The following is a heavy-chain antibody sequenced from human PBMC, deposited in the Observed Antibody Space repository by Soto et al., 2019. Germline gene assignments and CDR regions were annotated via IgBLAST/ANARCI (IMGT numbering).Heavy chain of an antibody. D-gene: IGHD1-26*01. CDR1: GYTFFNYG. V-gene: IGHV1-18*01. CDR3: ARDSLSGTVAFDI. CDR2: ISVYNGNT. Sequence: QVQLVQSGAEVKKPGASVKVSCKASGYTFFNYGVTWVRQAPGQGLEWMGWISVYNGNTNYAQKLQGRVTLTTDISTSTAYMELRSLTSDETAVYYCARDSLSGTVAFDIWGQGTMVTVSS. J-gene: IGHJ3*02.